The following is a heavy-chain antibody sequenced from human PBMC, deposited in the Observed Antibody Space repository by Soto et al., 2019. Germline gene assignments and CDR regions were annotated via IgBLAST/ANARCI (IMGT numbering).Heavy chain of an antibody. CDR1: GDSVSSNSAA. J-gene: IGHJ5*02. CDR2: TYYRSKWYN. D-gene: IGHD6-13*01. V-gene: IGHV6-1*01. Sequence: PSQTLSLTCAISGDSVSSNSAAWNWISQSPSRGLEWLGRTYYRSKWYNDYAVSVKSRITINPDTSKNQFSLQLNSVTPEDTAVYYCARVGGIAAAGWFDPWGQGTLVTVSS. CDR3: ARVGGIAAAGWFDP.